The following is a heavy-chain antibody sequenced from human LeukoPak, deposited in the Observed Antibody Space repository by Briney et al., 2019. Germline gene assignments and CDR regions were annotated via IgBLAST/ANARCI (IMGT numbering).Heavy chain of an antibody. CDR1: GFTFSSHA. J-gene: IGHJ3*02. V-gene: IGHV3-23*01. Sequence: PGGSLRLSCAASGFTFSSHAMSWVRRAPGKGLEWVSGISGSVSRTNYADSVKGRFTISRDNSKNTLYLQMNSLRADDAAVYYCARKGSSVVDTTRPFDIWGPGTMVTVSS. D-gene: IGHD2-15*01. CDR2: ISGSVSRT. CDR3: ARKGSSVVDTTRPFDI.